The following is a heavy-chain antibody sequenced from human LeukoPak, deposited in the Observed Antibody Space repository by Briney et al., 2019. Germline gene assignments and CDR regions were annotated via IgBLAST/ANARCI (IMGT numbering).Heavy chain of an antibody. Sequence: SETLSLTCAVSGGSISSSNWWSWVRQPPGKGLEWIGEIYHSGSTNYNPSLQSRVTISVDKSKNQFSLKLSSVTAADTAVYYCARGRSNYYGMDIWGQGTTVTVSS. V-gene: IGHV4-4*02. CDR1: GGSISSSNW. CDR3: ARGRSNYYGMDI. J-gene: IGHJ6*02. D-gene: IGHD1-26*01. CDR2: IYHSGST.